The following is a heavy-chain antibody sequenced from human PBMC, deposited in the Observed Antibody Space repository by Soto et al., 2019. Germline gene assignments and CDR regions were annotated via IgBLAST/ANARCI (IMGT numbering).Heavy chain of an antibody. CDR3: SRGSWDDVSGHYYMDV. V-gene: IGHV6-1*01. CDR1: GDSVSINMAG. CDR2: TYYKSKWYY. D-gene: IGHD3-3*01. Sequence: SQALSRTCDICGDSVSINMAGWNWDRKTPSRGLEWLGRTYYKSKWYYNSAVSVKSRITINPDTSKNQFSLQLNSVTPEDTAVYYCSRGSWDDVSGHYYMDVWGKGTTVTVSS. J-gene: IGHJ6*03.